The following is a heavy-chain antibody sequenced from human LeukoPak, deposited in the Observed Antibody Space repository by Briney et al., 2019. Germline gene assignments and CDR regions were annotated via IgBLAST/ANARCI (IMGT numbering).Heavy chain of an antibody. Sequence: ASVKVSCKAFGYTFTSNYMHWVRQAHGEGPEWMGVISPSGGSTTYAQKFQGRVTLTRDMSTSTDYLELSSLRSEDTAVYYCARAQDYDILTGYPIVPVVYWGRGTLVTVSS. CDR2: ISPSGGST. CDR3: ARAQDYDILTGYPIVPVVY. J-gene: IGHJ4*02. V-gene: IGHV1-46*01. CDR1: GYTFTSNY. D-gene: IGHD3-9*01.